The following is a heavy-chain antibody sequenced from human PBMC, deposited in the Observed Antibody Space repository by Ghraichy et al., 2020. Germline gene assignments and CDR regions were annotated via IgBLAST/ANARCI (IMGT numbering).Heavy chain of an antibody. CDR3: ARRGIAARPSTRYYYYYYGMDV. CDR1: GGSFSGYY. J-gene: IGHJ6*02. D-gene: IGHD6-6*01. Sequence: SETLSLTCAVYGGSFSGYYWSWIRQPPGKGLEWIGEINHSGSTNYNPSLKSRVTISVDTSKNQFSLKLSSVTAADTAVYYCARRGIAARPSTRYYYYYYGMDVWGQGTTVTVSS. CDR2: INHSGST. V-gene: IGHV4-34*01.